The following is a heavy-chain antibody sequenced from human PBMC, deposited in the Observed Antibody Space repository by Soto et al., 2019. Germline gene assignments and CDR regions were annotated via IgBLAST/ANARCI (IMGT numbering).Heavy chain of an antibody. Sequence: EVQLVQSGAEVKKPGESLRISCKGSGYSFTSYWISWVRQMPGKGLEWMGRIDPSDSYTNYSPSFQGHVTISADKSISTAYLQWSSLKASDTAMYYCAMVRGYSYGLRGMDVWGQGTTVTVSS. CDR1: GYSFTSYW. V-gene: IGHV5-10-1*01. CDR3: AMVRGYSYGLRGMDV. J-gene: IGHJ6*02. CDR2: IDPSDSYT. D-gene: IGHD5-18*01.